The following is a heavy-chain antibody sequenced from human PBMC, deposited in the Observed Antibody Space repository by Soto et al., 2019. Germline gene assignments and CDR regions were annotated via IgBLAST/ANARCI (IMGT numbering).Heavy chain of an antibody. CDR3: ARASGWYWSYYYYGMDV. CDR1: GGSISSGGYY. V-gene: IGHV4-31*03. CDR2: IYYSGST. D-gene: IGHD6-19*01. J-gene: IGHJ6*02. Sequence: QVQLQESGPGLVKPSQPLSLTCTVSGGSISSGGYYWSWIRQHPGKGLEWIGYIYYSGSTYYNPSLKSRVTISVDTSKNQFSLKLSSVTAADTAVYYCARASGWYWSYYYYGMDVWGQGTTVTVSS.